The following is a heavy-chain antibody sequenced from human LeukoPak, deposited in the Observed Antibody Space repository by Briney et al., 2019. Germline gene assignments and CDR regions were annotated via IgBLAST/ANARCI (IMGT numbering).Heavy chain of an antibody. J-gene: IGHJ4*02. CDR3: ARLELEMATAVYYFDY. D-gene: IGHD5-24*01. CDR1: GGTFSSYA. V-gene: IGHV1-69*04. Sequence: PGGSLRLSCAASGGTFSSYAISWVRQAPGQGLEWMGRIIPILGIANYAQKFQGRVTITADKSTSTAYMELSSLRSEDTAVYYCARLELEMATAVYYFDYWGQGTLVTVSS. CDR2: IIPILGIA.